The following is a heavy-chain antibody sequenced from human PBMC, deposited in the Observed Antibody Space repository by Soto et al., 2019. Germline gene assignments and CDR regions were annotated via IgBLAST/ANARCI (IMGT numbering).Heavy chain of an antibody. V-gene: IGHV4-59*01. CDR3: ARNGFSVAGSFHFDY. Sequence: KTSETLSLTCTVSGSAINTYHWSWNRQPPGKGLEWIGYVDYSGNSASSPSLKSRVTISIDTSKKQVSLKLNSVTAADTAVYYCARNGFSVAGSFHFDYWGQVNPVPVSS. D-gene: IGHD6-19*01. CDR1: GSAINTYH. CDR2: VDYSGNS. J-gene: IGHJ4*02.